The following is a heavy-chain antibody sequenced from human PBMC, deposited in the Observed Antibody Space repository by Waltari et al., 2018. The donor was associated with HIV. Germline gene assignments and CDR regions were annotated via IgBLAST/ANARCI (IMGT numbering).Heavy chain of an antibody. CDR3: ARRPGYCSGTRCYYSHWFDP. Sequence: QITLEESGPTLVNPTQTLTLTCTFSGFSLSTSGVGVGWIRPPPGKALEWLALIYWNGNKHYSPSLKSRVTITKETSKDQVVLKMTNMDPADTATYFCARRPGYCSGTRCYYSHWFDPWGQGTLVTVSS. D-gene: IGHD2-2*03. J-gene: IGHJ5*02. CDR1: GFSLSTSGVG. CDR2: IYWNGNK. V-gene: IGHV2-5*01.